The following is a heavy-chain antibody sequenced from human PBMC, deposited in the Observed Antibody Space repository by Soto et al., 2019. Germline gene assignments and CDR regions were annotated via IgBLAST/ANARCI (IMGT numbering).Heavy chain of an antibody. CDR1: GFTFSSYG. J-gene: IGHJ3*02. D-gene: IGHD3-16*01. V-gene: IGHV3-33*01. CDR3: ARVSRGGAFDI. CDR2: IWYDGSNK. Sequence: QVQLVESGGGVVQPGRSLRLSCAASGFTFSSYGMHWVRQAPGKGLEWVAVIWYDGSNKYYADSVKGRFTISRDNSKNTLYLQMNSLRAEDTAVYYCARVSRGGAFDIWGQGTMVTVSS.